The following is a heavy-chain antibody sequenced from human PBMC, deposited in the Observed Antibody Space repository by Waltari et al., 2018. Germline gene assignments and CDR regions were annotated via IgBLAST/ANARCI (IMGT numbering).Heavy chain of an antibody. CDR1: GYGFTGYY. D-gene: IGHD1-26*01. V-gene: IGHV1-2*02. CDR2: INTNSGDT. CDR3: ARGGSSSCDY. Sequence: QVQLVQSGADVQKPGAAVEVSCKASGYGFTGYYMHWVRQAPGQGLEWMGWINTNSGDTNSAQKFQGRVTVTRDTSISPAYMELSRLTSDDTAVYYCARGGSSSCDYWGQGTLVTVSP. J-gene: IGHJ4*02.